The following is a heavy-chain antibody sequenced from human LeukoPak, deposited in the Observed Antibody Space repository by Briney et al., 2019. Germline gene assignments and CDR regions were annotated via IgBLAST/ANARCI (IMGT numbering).Heavy chain of an antibody. J-gene: IGHJ4*02. CDR1: GGSISSYH. Sequence: SETLSLTCTVSGGSISSYHWSWIRQPPGKGLEWIGHIYYSGSTNYNPSLKSRVTISVDTSKNQFSLKLSSVTAADTAVYYCARGPDSSGYSSFDYWGQGTLVTVSS. V-gene: IGHV4-59*08. D-gene: IGHD3-22*01. CDR2: IYYSGST. CDR3: ARGPDSSGYSSFDY.